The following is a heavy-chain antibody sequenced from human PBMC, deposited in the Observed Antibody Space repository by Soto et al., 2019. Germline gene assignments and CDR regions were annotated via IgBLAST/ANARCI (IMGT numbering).Heavy chain of an antibody. CDR3: ARGLLRYFDWLPDFDY. V-gene: IGHV3-33*01. CDR2: IWYDGSNK. D-gene: IGHD3-9*01. Sequence: GGSLRLSCAASGFTFSSYGMHWVRQAPGKGLEWVAVIWYDGSNKYYADSVKGRFTIPRDNSKNTLYLQMNSPRAEDTAVYYCARGLLRYFDWLPDFDYWGQGTLVTVSS. CDR1: GFTFSSYG. J-gene: IGHJ4*02.